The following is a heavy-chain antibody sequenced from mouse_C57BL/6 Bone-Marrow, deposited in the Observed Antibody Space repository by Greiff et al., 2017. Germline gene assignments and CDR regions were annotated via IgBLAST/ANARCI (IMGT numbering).Heavy chain of an antibody. D-gene: IGHD1-1*01. CDR2: IHPNSGST. CDR3: ARGRGSSSRYFDV. V-gene: IGHV1-64*01. J-gene: IGHJ1*03. Sequence: QVHVKQPGAELVKPGASVKLSCKASGYTFTSYWMHWVKQRPGQGLAWIGMIHPNSGSTNYNEKFTSKATLTVDKSSSTAYMQLSSLTSEDSAVYYCARGRGSSSRYFDVWGTGTTVTVSS. CDR1: GYTFTSYW.